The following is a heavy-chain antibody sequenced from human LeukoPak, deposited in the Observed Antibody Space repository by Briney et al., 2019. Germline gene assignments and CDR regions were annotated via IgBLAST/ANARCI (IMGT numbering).Heavy chain of an antibody. D-gene: IGHD2-8*02. Sequence: GGSLRPSCAASGFAISTYAMAWVGQAPGKGLEWISSLSSGRSPSYSDSLEGRLTMSSDNARNTLYLQMDNLRGEDTAMYYCARQLGYCAAGTCYFDSWGHGTQVTVSS. CDR2: LSSGRSP. CDR1: GFAISTYA. V-gene: IGHV3-69-1*01. J-gene: IGHJ4*01. CDR3: ARQLGYCAAGTCYFDS.